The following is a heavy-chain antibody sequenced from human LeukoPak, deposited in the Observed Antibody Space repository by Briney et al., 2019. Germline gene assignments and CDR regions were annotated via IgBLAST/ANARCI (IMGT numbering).Heavy chain of an antibody. D-gene: IGHD1-26*01. CDR2: ISYDGSHK. Sequence: GGSLRLSCAASAFTFSRYAMHWVRQAPGKGLECVTLISYDGSHKDYADSVKGRFTISRDNSKNTLYLQMNSLRGEDTAVYYCAKDSLRERIVGSTTRGVNDYWGQGTLVTVSS. CDR3: AKDSLRERIVGSTTRGVNDY. V-gene: IGHV3-30*04. J-gene: IGHJ4*02. CDR1: AFTFSRYA.